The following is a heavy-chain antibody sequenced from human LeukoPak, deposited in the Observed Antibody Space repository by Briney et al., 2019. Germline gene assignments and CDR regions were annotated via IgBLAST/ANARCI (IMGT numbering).Heavy chain of an antibody. CDR3: AGPIVVVPAAISNDAFDI. CDR1: GGSISSSSYY. Sequence: TSETLSLTCTVSGGSISSSSYYWGWIRQPPGKGLEWILSIYYSGSTYYNPSLKSRVTISVDTSKNQFSLKLSSVTAADTAVYYCAGPIVVVPAAISNDAFDIWGQGTMVTVS. CDR2: IYYSGST. D-gene: IGHD2-2*02. J-gene: IGHJ3*02. V-gene: IGHV4-39*01.